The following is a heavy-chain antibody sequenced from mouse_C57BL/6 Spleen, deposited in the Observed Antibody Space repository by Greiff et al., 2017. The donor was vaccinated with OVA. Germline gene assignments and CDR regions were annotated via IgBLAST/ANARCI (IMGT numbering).Heavy chain of an antibody. V-gene: IGHV3-6*01. CDR3: ARGRAYYSNYEGWFAY. J-gene: IGHJ3*01. CDR2: ISYDGSN. Sequence: DVKLQESGPGLVKPSQSLSLTCSVTGYSITSGYYWNWIRQFPGNKLEWMGYISYDGSNNYNPSLKNRISITRDTSKNQFFLKLNSVTTEDTATYYCARGRAYYSNYEGWFAYWGQGTLVTVSA. CDR1: GYSITSGYY. D-gene: IGHD2-5*01.